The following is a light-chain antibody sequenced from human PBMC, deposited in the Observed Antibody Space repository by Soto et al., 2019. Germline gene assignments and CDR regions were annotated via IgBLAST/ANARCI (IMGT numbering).Light chain of an antibody. CDR1: QSLLHSNGYNY. V-gene: IGKV2-28*01. Sequence: IVMTQSPLSLPVTPGEPASISCRSSQSLLHSNGYNYLDWYLQKPGQSPQLLIYLGSNRASGVPDRFSGSGSGTDFTLKINRVEAEDVGIYYCMQALQISSTFGGGTKVEIK. J-gene: IGKJ4*01. CDR2: LGS. CDR3: MQALQISST.